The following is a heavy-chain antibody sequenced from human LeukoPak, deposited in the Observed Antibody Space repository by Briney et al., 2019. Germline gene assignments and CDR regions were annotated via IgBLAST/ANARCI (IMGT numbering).Heavy chain of an antibody. J-gene: IGHJ2*01. V-gene: IGHV3-30*18. CDR1: GFTFSSYG. CDR2: ISYDGSNK. CDR3: AKDGTGYWYFDL. D-gene: IGHD3/OR15-3a*01. Sequence: GGSLRLSCAASGFTFSSYGMHWVRQAPGKGLEWVAVISYDGSNKYYADSVKGRFTISRDNSKNTLYLQMNSLRAEDTAVYYCAKDGTGYWYFDLWGRGTLVTVSS.